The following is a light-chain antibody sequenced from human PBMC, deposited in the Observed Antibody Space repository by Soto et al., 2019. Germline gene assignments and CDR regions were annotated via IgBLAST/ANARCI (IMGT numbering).Light chain of an antibody. V-gene: IGLV1-40*01. J-gene: IGLJ1*01. CDR2: GNG. Sequence: QSVLTQPPSVSGGPGQRVTISCSGTSSSFGAGYEVHWYHQLPGTAPKLVVSGNGNRPSGVPDRLSAFKSGTSASLAITGLQAEDEGHYYCQSYDKRLTAYVFGTGTKVIVL. CDR1: SSSFGAGYE. CDR3: QSYDKRLTAYV.